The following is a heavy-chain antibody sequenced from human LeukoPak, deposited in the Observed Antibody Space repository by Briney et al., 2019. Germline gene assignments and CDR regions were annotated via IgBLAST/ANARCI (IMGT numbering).Heavy chain of an antibody. CDR2: INPNSGGT. D-gene: IGHD6-13*01. CDR1: GYTFTGYY. Sequence: GASVKVSCKASGYTFTGYYMHWVRQAPGQGLEWMGWINPNSGGTNYAQKFQGRVTMTRDTSISTAYMELSRLRCDDTAVYYCARVKAAGTRAAFDYWGQGTLVTVSS. V-gene: IGHV1-2*02. J-gene: IGHJ4*02. CDR3: ARVKAAGTRAAFDY.